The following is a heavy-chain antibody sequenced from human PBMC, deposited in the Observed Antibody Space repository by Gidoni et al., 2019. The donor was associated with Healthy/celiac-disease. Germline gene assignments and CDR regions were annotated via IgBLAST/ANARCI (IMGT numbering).Heavy chain of an antibody. CDR1: GGTFSSYT. CDR2: IIPILGIA. D-gene: IGHD3-22*01. V-gene: IGHV1-69*02. J-gene: IGHJ4*02. CDR3: ARAGVATGGGDSSVDY. Sequence: QVQLVQSGAEVKKPGSSVKVSCKASGGTFSSYTISWVRQAPGQGLEWMGRIIPILGIANYAQKFQGRVTITADKSTSTAYMELSSLRSEDTAVYYCARAGVATGGGDSSVDYWGQGTLVTVSS.